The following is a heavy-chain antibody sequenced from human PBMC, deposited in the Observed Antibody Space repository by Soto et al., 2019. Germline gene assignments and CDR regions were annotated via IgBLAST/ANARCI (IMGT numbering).Heavy chain of an antibody. CDR2: IIPIFGTA. Sequence: GASVKVSCKASGGTFSSYAISWVRQAPGQGLEWMGGIIPIFGTANYAQKFQGRVTITADESTSTAYMELSSLRSEDTAVYYCASNPFDSSGYYFDYWGQGTLVTVSS. J-gene: IGHJ4*02. V-gene: IGHV1-69*13. CDR3: ASNPFDSSGYYFDY. CDR1: GGTFSSYA. D-gene: IGHD3-22*01.